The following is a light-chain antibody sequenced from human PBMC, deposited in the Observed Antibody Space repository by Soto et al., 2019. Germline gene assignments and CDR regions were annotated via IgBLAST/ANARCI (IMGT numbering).Light chain of an antibody. CDR3: SPYTSSSTHYV. CDR1: SSDVGGYNY. V-gene: IGLV2-14*01. J-gene: IGLJ1*01. Sequence: QSVLTQPASVSGSPGQSITISCTGTSSDVGGYNYVSWYQQHPGKAPKLMIYDVSNRPSGVSNRFSGSKSGNTASLTISGLQAEAEADYYLSPYTSSSTHYVFGTGT. CDR2: DVS.